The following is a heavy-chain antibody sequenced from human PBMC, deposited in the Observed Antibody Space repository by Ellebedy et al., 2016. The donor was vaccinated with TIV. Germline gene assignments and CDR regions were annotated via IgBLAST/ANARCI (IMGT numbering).Heavy chain of an antibody. J-gene: IGHJ4*02. V-gene: IGHV3-33*01. CDR1: GFTFSGYG. Sequence: GGSLRLSXAASGFTFSGYGMHWVRQAPGKGLEWVALIWYGGSDKYYADSVKGRFIISKDNSKNTLSLQMNSLRAEDTAVYYCARDRSTGSIDYWGQGTLVTVSS. D-gene: IGHD4-11*01. CDR3: ARDRSTGSIDY. CDR2: IWYGGSDK.